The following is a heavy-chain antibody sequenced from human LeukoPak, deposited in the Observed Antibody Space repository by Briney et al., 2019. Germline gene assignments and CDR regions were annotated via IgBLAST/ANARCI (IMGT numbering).Heavy chain of an antibody. CDR1: GFTFSNFA. D-gene: IGHD6-19*01. V-gene: IGHV3-33*06. CDR3: AKETKQWLGAFEI. J-gene: IGHJ3*02. Sequence: PGRSLRLSCAASGFTFSNFAMHWVRQAPGEGPEWVALIWYDGTKSFYADSVQGRFTISRDNSRNTLSLQMNSLRGDDTAVYYCAKETKQWLGAFEIWGQGALVTVSS. CDR2: IWYDGTKS.